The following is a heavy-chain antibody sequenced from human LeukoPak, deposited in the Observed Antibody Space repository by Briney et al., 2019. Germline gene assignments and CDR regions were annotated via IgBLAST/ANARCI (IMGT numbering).Heavy chain of an antibody. CDR3: AREGAAAGNYYYYYMDV. CDR1: GFTFSNAW. Sequence: PGGSLRLSCAASGFTFSNAWMSWVRQAPGKGLEWVGRIKSKTDGGTTDYAAPVKGRFTISRDDSKNTLYLQMNSLRAEDTAVYYCAREGAAAGNYYYYYMDVWGKGTTVTISS. D-gene: IGHD6-13*01. CDR2: IKSKTDGGTT. J-gene: IGHJ6*03. V-gene: IGHV3-15*01.